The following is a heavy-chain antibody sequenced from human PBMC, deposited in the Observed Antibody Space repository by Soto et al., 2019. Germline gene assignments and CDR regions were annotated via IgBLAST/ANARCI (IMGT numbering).Heavy chain of an antibody. Sequence: SETLSLTCTVSGGSITSSYWSWIRRPPGKGLQWIGYSHYSGNTNYNPSLKSRVTMSVDTSKNQFSLNLASVTAADTAVYYCARMNQLAPKRNAFDIWGQGTMVTVSS. CDR3: ARMNQLAPKRNAFDI. V-gene: IGHV4-59*01. CDR1: GGSITSSY. J-gene: IGHJ3*02. D-gene: IGHD1-1*01. CDR2: SHYSGNT.